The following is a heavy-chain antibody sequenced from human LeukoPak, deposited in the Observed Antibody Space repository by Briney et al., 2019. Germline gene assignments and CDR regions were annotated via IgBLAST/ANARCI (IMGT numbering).Heavy chain of an antibody. J-gene: IGHJ4*02. CDR1: GFTFDDYA. Sequence: PGRSLRLSCAASGFTFDDYAMHWVRQAPGEGLEWGSGISWNSGSIGYADSVKGRFTISRDNAKNSLYLQMNSLRAEDTALYYCHAYYGSGSYFNFDYWGQGTLVTVSS. V-gene: IGHV3-9*01. D-gene: IGHD3-10*01. CDR2: ISWNSGSI. CDR3: HAYYGSGSYFNFDY.